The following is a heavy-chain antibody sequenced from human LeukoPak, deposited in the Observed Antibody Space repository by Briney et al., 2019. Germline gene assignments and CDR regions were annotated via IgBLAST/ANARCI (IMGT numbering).Heavy chain of an antibody. CDR2: IYLRGNT. V-gene: IGHV4-59*12. CDR1: GGSISSYY. D-gene: IGHD4-17*01. CDR3: ARGTITTVTDS. Sequence: SETLSLTCTVSGGSISSYYWSWIRQPPGKGLEWVGEIYLRGNTNYNPSLESRVTISVDESKTQLSLRLESVTAADTAVYYCARGTITTVTDSWGPGTLVTVSS. J-gene: IGHJ4*02.